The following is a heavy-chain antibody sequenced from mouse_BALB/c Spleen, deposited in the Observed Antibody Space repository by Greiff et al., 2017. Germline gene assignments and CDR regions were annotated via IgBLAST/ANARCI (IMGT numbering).Heavy chain of an antibody. Sequence: VHLVESGPGLVAPSQCLSLTCTVSGFTLTSYGVHWVRQPPGKGLEWLGVIWAGGSTNYYSALMSRLSISKDNSKSHVFLKMNSLQTDDTAMYYCARGGNCCGPWRFAYWGQGTLVTVSA. CDR3: ARGGNCCGPWRFAY. CDR2: IWAGGST. CDR1: GFTLTSYG. V-gene: IGHV2-9*02. J-gene: IGHJ3*01. D-gene: IGHD3-3*01.